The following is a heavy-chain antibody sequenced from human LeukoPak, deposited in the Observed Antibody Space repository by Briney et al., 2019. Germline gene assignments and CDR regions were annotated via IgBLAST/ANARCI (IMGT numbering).Heavy chain of an antibody. D-gene: IGHD3-22*01. CDR1: GYTFTSYF. V-gene: IGHV1-46*01. CDR3: ARVHYYDSSGYYYFDY. J-gene: IGHJ4*02. Sequence: GASVKVSCKASGYTFTSYFIHWVRQAPGQGLEWMGIINPSGGSTGYPQKFQGRVTMTRDTSTSTVYMELSSLRSEDAAVYYCARVHYYDSSGYYYFDYWDQGTLVTVSS. CDR2: INPSGGST.